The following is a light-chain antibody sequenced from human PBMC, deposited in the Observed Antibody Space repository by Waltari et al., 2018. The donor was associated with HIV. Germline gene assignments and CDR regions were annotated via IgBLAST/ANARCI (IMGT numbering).Light chain of an antibody. CDR3: NSYAGSNNVV. J-gene: IGLJ2*01. V-gene: IGLV2-8*01. Sequence: QSALTQPPSASESPGQSVTISCTGTSSDVGGYNYVSWYQQHPGKAPKLMIYEVSKRPSGVPDRFSGSKSGNTASLTVSGLQAEDEADYYCNSYAGSNNVVFGGGTKVTVL. CDR1: SSDVGGYNY. CDR2: EVS.